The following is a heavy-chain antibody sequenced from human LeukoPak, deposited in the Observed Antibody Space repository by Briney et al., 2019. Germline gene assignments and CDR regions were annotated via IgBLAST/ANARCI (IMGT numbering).Heavy chain of an antibody. CDR3: VKMAGYSSGWYHDY. Sequence: PGGSLRLSCAASGFTFTSAWMTWVRQAPGKGLEYVSAISSNGGSTYYADSVKGRFTISRDNSKNTLYLQMSSLRAEDTAVYYCVKMAGYSSGWYHDYWGQGTLVTVSS. CDR2: ISSNGGST. D-gene: IGHD6-19*01. CDR1: GFTFTSAW. V-gene: IGHV3-64D*06. J-gene: IGHJ4*02.